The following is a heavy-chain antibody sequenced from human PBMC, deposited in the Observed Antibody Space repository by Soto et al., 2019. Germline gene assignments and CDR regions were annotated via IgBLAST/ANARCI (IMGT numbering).Heavy chain of an antibody. CDR3: VRQGIGALHGLVDV. V-gene: IGHV4-59*08. CDR2: IYYSGSS. D-gene: IGHD3-10*01. CDR1: GGSTSQYY. Sequence: PSETLSLTCTLSGGSTSQYYWSWIRQPPGKGREWIAYIYYSGSSNYNASLKSRVTISLDTSTNQLSLKLSSVTAADTAVYYCVRQGIGALHGLVDVWGQGTTVTVSS. J-gene: IGHJ6*02.